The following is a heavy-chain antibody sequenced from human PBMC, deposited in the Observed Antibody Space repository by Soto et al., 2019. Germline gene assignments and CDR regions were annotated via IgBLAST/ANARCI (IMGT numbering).Heavy chain of an antibody. V-gene: IGHV4-59*01. J-gene: IGHJ6*03. CDR3: ARYRNYYYYYMDV. D-gene: IGHD3-16*02. CDR1: GGSISSYY. Sequence: SETLSLTCTVSGGSISSYYWSWIRQPPGKGLEWIGYIYYSGSTNYNPSLKSRVTISVDTSKNQFSLKLSSVTAADTAVYCCARYRNYYYYYMDVWGKGTTVTVSS. CDR2: IYYSGST.